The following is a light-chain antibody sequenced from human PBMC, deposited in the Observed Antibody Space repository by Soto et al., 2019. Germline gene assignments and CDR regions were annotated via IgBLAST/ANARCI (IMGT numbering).Light chain of an antibody. CDR1: SSDVGGYNY. J-gene: IGLJ1*01. V-gene: IGLV2-14*01. Sequence: QLVLTQPASVSGSDGQSITISCTGTSSDVGGYNYVSWYQQHPGKAPKLIIYEVSNRPSGISNRFSGSKSGNTASLTISGLQAEDEADYYCSSYTSNNNFYVFGSGTKLTVL. CDR3: SSYTSNNNFYV. CDR2: EVS.